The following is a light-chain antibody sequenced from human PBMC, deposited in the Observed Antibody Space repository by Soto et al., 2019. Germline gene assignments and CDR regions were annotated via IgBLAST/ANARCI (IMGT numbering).Light chain of an antibody. Sequence: EIVLTQSPGTLSLSPGERATLSCRASQSVNSDLAWYQQTPGQAPRPLIYDASTRAAGVPARFSGSGSGTEFTLTISSLQSEDFALYYCQQYSQWPLYTFGQGTKVDI. J-gene: IGKJ2*01. CDR3: QQYSQWPLYT. CDR2: DAS. V-gene: IGKV3-15*01. CDR1: QSVNSD.